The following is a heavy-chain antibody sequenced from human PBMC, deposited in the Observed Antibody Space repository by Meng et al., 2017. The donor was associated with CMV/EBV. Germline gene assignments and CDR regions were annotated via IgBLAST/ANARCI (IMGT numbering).Heavy chain of an antibody. Sequence: SVKVSCKASGGTFSSYTISWVRQAPGQGLEWMGRIIPILGIANYAQKFQGRVTITADKSMSTAYMELSSLRSEDTAVYYCARPKFQYSSSSGVGRRYYGMDVWGQGTTVTVSS. CDR1: GGTFSSYT. CDR2: IIPILGIA. CDR3: ARPKFQYSSSSGVGRRYYGMDV. J-gene: IGHJ6*02. V-gene: IGHV1-69*02. D-gene: IGHD6-6*01.